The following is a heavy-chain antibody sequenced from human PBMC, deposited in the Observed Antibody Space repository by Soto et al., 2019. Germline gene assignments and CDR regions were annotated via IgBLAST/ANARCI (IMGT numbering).Heavy chain of an antibody. Sequence: ETLSLTCPVSGGSISSSSYYWGWIRQPPGKGLEWIGSIYYSGSTYYNPSLKSRVTISVDTSKNQFSLKLSSVTAAETAVYYCATPRGGRYCSGGSCVPIYNWFDPWGQGTLVTVSS. CDR1: GGSISSSSYY. D-gene: IGHD2-15*01. V-gene: IGHV4-39*01. CDR2: IYYSGST. CDR3: ATPRGGRYCSGGSCVPIYNWFDP. J-gene: IGHJ5*02.